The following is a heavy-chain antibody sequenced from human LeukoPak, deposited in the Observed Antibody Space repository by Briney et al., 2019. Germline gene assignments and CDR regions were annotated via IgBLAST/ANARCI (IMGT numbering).Heavy chain of an antibody. CDR1: GYTFTSYA. CDR3: ARDSGSGSNDY. D-gene: IGHD1-26*01. CDR2: ISTGNGNT. V-gene: IGHV1-3*04. J-gene: IGHJ4*02. Sequence: ASVKVSCKASGYTFTSYAIHWVRQAPGQRLEWMGWISTGNGNTKYSQNFQGRVTFISNTSATTAFMELSSLRSEDAAVYYCARDSGSGSNDYWGQGTLVTVSS.